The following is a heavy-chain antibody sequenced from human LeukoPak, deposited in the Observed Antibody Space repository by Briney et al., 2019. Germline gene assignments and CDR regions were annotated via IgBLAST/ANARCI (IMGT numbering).Heavy chain of an antibody. J-gene: IGHJ4*02. V-gene: IGHV3-21*01. CDR1: GFTFSSYS. Sequence: GGSLRLSCAASGFTFSSYSMNWVRQAPGKGLEWVSSISSSSSYIYYADSVKGRFTISRDNAKNSLYLQMNSLRAEDTAVYYCARVSLGYCSSTSCYLDYWGQGTLVTVSS. D-gene: IGHD2-2*01. CDR2: ISSSSSYI. CDR3: ARVSLGYCSSTSCYLDY.